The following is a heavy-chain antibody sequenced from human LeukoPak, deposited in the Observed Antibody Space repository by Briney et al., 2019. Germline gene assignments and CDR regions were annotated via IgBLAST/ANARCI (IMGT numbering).Heavy chain of an antibody. D-gene: IGHD3-22*01. CDR2: ISHSGST. Sequence: SETLSLTCAVYGGSFSGYYWSWIRQPPGKGLEWIGEISHSGSTNYNPSLKSRVTTSVDTSKNQFSLKLSSLTAADTAVYYCVRQNYDTIGFTAFDYWGQGTLVTVSS. CDR3: VRQNYDTIGFTAFDY. J-gene: IGHJ4*02. V-gene: IGHV4-34*01. CDR1: GGSFSGYY.